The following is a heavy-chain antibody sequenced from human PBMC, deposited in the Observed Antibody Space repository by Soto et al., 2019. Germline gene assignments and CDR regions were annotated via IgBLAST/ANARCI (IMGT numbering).Heavy chain of an antibody. Sequence: SVKVSCKASGGTFSSYAISWVRQAPGQGLEWMGGIIPIFGTANYAQKFQGRVTITADKSTSTAYMELSSLRSEDTAVYYCAGDRQYYDSSGYYPHYFDYWGQGSLVTVSS. CDR2: IIPIFGTA. CDR3: AGDRQYYDSSGYYPHYFDY. D-gene: IGHD3-22*01. J-gene: IGHJ4*02. CDR1: GGTFSSYA. V-gene: IGHV1-69*06.